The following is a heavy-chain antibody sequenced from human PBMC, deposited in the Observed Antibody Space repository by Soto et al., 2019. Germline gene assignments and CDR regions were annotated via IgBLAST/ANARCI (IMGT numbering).Heavy chain of an antibody. Sequence: GESLRLSCAASGFTFSSFPMHWVRQAPGKGLERVALISYDGSNKYYTDSVKGRFTISRDNSKNTLYLQMNSLRAEDTALYYCAREGGVSGWYWGGDYWGQGTPVTVSS. CDR2: ISYDGSNK. D-gene: IGHD6-19*01. CDR3: AREGGVSGWYWGGDY. CDR1: GFTFSSFP. J-gene: IGHJ4*02. V-gene: IGHV3-30-3*01.